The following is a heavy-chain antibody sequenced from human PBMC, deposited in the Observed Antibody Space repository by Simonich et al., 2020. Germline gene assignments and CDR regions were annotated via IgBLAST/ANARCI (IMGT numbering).Heavy chain of an antibody. CDR1: GFTFSSYW. V-gene: IGHV3-7*01. CDR3: ARDGLGTAYYYYMDV. J-gene: IGHJ6*03. D-gene: IGHD7-27*01. Sequence: EVQLVESGGGLVQPGGSLRLSCAASGFTFSSYWMSWARQAPGKGLEWVANIKQEGSEKYYVDSVKGRFTTSRDNAKNSLYLQMNSLRAEDTAVYYCARDGLGTAYYYYMDVWGKGTTVTVSS. CDR2: IKQEGSEK.